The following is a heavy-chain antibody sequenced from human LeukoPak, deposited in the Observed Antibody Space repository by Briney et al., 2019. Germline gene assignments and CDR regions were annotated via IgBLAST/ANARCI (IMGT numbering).Heavy chain of an antibody. CDR3: ARGIVVVVAATKYYYYYMDA. V-gene: IGHV4-59*12. CDR1: GGSISSYY. J-gene: IGHJ6*03. D-gene: IGHD2-15*01. Sequence: PSETLSLTCTVYGGSISSYYWSWIRQPPGKGLEWIGYIYYSGSTNYNPSLKSRVTISVDTSKNQFSLKLSSVTAADTAVYYRARGIVVVVAATKYYYYYMDAWGKGTTVTISS. CDR2: IYYSGST.